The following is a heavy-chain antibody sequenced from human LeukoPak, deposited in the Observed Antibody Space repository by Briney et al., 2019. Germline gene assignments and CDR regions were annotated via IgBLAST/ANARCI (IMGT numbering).Heavy chain of an antibody. Sequence: PSETLSLTCAVYGGSFSGYYWSWIRQPPGKGLEWIGEINHSGSTNYNPSLKSRVTISVDTSNNQFSLRLSSVTAADTAVYYCARVGCSGGSCYRSRGAFDIWGQGTMVTVSS. CDR3: ARVGCSGGSCYRSRGAFDI. D-gene: IGHD2-15*01. CDR2: INHSGST. J-gene: IGHJ3*02. CDR1: GGSFSGYY. V-gene: IGHV4-34*01.